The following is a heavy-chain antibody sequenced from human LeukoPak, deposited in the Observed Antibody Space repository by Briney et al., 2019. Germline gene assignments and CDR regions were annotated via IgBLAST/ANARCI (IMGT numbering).Heavy chain of an antibody. D-gene: IGHD2/OR15-2a*01. V-gene: IGHV3-74*01. J-gene: IGHJ3*02. CDR2: IKPDGSST. CDR3: ARDILSQGPDAFDI. Sequence: GGSLRLSCAASGVTFSSYWMHWVRQAPGKGLVWVSRIKPDGSSTNYADSVRGRFTISRDNSKNTLYLQMNSLRAEDTAVYYCARDILSQGPDAFDIWGQGTMVTVSS. CDR1: GVTFSSYW.